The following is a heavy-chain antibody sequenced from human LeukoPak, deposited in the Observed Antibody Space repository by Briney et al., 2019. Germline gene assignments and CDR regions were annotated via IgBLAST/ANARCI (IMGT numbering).Heavy chain of an antibody. CDR3: TTVDGYCSSTSCYSHFQR. V-gene: IGHV3-15*01. D-gene: IGHD2-2*01. CDR2: IKSKTDGGTT. Sequence: PGGSLRLSCAASGFTFSNAWMSWVRQAPGKGLEWVGRIKSKTDGGTTDYAAPVEGRFTISRDDSKNTLYLQMNSLKTEDTAVYYCTTVDGYCSSTSCYSHFQRWGQGTLVTVSS. CDR1: GFTFSNAW. J-gene: IGHJ1*01.